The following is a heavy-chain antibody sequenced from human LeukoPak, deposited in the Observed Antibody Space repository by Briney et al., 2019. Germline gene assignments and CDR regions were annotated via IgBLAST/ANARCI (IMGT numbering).Heavy chain of an antibody. CDR1: GFTFSSYW. CDR2: INSDGSST. Sequence: PGGSLRLSCAASGFTFSSYWMHWVRQAPGKGLVRVSRINSDGSSTSYADSVKGRFTISRDNAKNTLYLQMNSLRAEDTAVYYCARGRRGSYYYYYGMDVWGKGTTVTVSS. V-gene: IGHV3-74*01. D-gene: IGHD3-16*01. J-gene: IGHJ6*04. CDR3: ARGRRGSYYYYYGMDV.